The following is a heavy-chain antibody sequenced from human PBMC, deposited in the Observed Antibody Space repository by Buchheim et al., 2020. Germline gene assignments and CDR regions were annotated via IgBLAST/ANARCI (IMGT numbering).Heavy chain of an antibody. CDR3: ARVRVAVAGLDY. Sequence: QVQLQESGPGLVKPSETLSLTCTVSGGSISSYYWSWIRQPPGKGLEWIGYIYNSGSANYNPSLKSRVTISVDTSKKQFSLKLSSVTAADTAVYYCARVRVAVAGLDYWGQGTL. CDR2: IYNSGSA. D-gene: IGHD6-19*01. J-gene: IGHJ4*02. V-gene: IGHV4-59*01. CDR1: GGSISSYY.